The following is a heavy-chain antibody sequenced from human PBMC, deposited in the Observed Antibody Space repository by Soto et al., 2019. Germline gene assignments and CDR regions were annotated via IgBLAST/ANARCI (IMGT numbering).Heavy chain of an antibody. Sequence: SETLSLTCAVYGGSFSGYYWSWIRQPPGKGLEWIGEINHSGSTNYNPSLKSRVTISVYTSKNQFSLKLSSVTAADTAVYYCARGVVPAALYYYYYMDVWGKGTTVTVSS. CDR1: GGSFSGYY. CDR2: INHSGST. CDR3: ARGVVPAALYYYYYMDV. V-gene: IGHV4-34*01. J-gene: IGHJ6*03. D-gene: IGHD2-2*01.